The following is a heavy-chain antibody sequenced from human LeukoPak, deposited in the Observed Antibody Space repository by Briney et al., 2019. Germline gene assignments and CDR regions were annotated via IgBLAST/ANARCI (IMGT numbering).Heavy chain of an antibody. Sequence: PSETLSLTCTVSGGSISSSSYYWSWIRQPPGKGLEWIGEINHSGSTNYNPSLKSRVTISVDTSKNQFSLKLSSVTAADTAVYYCARGGSATVVVPAAYGMDVWGQGTTVTVSS. V-gene: IGHV4-39*07. J-gene: IGHJ6*02. CDR3: ARGGSATVVVPAAYGMDV. CDR2: INHSGST. CDR1: GGSISSSSYY. D-gene: IGHD2-2*01.